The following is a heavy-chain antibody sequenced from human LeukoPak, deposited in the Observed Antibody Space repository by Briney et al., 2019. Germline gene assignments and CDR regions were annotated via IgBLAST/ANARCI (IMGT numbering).Heavy chain of an antibody. CDR1: GGTFSSYA. D-gene: IGHD1-7*01. Sequence: SVKVSCRASGGTFSSYAISWVRQAPGQGLEWMGGVIPIFGTANYAQKFQGRVTITTDESTSTAYMELSCMTSEDTAVYYCARSPVAGTTLVPDYWGQGTLVTVSS. CDR2: VIPIFGTA. CDR3: ARSPVAGTTLVPDY. J-gene: IGHJ4*02. V-gene: IGHV1-69*05.